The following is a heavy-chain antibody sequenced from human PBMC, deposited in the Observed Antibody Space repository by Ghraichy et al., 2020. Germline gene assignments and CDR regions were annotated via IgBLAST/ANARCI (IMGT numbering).Heavy chain of an antibody. D-gene: IGHD2-15*01. CDR3: ARVVPFTVVAAQGDAFDI. J-gene: IGHJ3*02. CDR1: GYTFTSYG. V-gene: IGHV1-18*04. Sequence: ASVKVSCKASGYTFTSYGISWVRQAPGQGLEWMGWISAYNGNTNYAQKLQGRVTMTTDTSTSTAYMELRSLRSDDTAVYYCARVVPFTVVAAQGDAFDIWGQGTMVTVSS. CDR2: ISAYNGNT.